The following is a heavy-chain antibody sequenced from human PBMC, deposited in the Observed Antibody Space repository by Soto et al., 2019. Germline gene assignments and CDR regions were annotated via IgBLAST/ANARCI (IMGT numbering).Heavy chain of an antibody. CDR3: ARMPRGAAVTTMTSNYFDP. V-gene: IGHV5-51*01. D-gene: IGHD4-17*01. Sequence: ESLKISCKASGYSVTTYWIGWVRQMPGKGLDWMGIIYPGDSDTRYSPSFQGQVTISADKSISTAYLQWSSLKASDTAVYYCARMPRGAAVTTMTSNYFDPWGKGTLVTVDS. CDR1: GYSVTTYW. J-gene: IGHJ5*02. CDR2: IYPGDSDT.